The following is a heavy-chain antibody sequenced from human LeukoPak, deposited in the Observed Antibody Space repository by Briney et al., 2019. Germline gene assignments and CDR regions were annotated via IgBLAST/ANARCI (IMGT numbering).Heavy chain of an antibody. Sequence: PGGSLRLSCAASGFTFSSYSMSWVRQAPGKGLGWVSYISSSSSTIYYADSVRGRFTISRDNAKNSLYLQMNSLRAEDTAVYYCARASGWWHIVAGDAFDIWGQGTMVTVSS. CDR3: ARASGWWHIVAGDAFDI. CDR2: ISSSSSTI. J-gene: IGHJ3*02. V-gene: IGHV3-48*01. D-gene: IGHD2-21*01. CDR1: GFTFSSYS.